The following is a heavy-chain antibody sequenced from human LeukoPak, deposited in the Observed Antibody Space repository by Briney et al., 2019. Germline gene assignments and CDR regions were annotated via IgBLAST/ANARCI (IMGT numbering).Heavy chain of an antibody. CDR1: RGTFSSYA. CDR3: ARGPGRNWFDP. CDR2: TIPIFGTA. J-gene: IGHJ5*02. V-gene: IGHV1-69*01. Sequence: GSSVKVSGKASRGTFSSYAISWVRQAPGQGLEWMGGTIPIFGTANYAQKFQGRGTISADESTSTDYMELSRLRFEDTAVYYCARGPGRNWFDPWGQGTLVTVSS.